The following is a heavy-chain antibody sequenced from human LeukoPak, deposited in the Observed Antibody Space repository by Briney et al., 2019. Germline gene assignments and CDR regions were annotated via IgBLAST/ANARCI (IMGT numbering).Heavy chain of an antibody. CDR2: IYYSGST. J-gene: IGHJ4*02. CDR1: GGSISSSSYY. Sequence: PSETLSLTCTVSGGSISSSSYYWSWIRQPPGKGLEWIGYIYYSGSTNYNPSLKSRVTISVDTSKNQFSLKLSSVTAADTAVYYCARAVKRWELGNWGQGTLVTVSS. D-gene: IGHD1-26*01. CDR3: ARAVKRWELGN. V-gene: IGHV4-61*01.